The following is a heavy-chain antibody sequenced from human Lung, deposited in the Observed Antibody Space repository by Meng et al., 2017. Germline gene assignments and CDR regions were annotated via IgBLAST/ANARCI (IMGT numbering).Heavy chain of an antibody. CDR3: ARGPTTMAHDFDY. V-gene: IGHV4-34*01. Sequence: QRQLQQWGAGLLKPSETLSLTCVVSGGSFSDYYWSWIRHPPGKWLEWIGEINHSGSTNYNPSLESRATISVDTSQNNLSLKLSSVTAADSAVYYCARGPTTMAHDFDYWGQGTLVTVSS. CDR2: INHSGST. J-gene: IGHJ4*02. D-gene: IGHD4-11*01. CDR1: GGSFSDYY.